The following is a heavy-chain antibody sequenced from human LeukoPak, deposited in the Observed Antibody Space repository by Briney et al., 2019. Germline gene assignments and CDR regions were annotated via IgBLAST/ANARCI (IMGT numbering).Heavy chain of an antibody. CDR1: GGTLSGYA. D-gene: IGHD1-26*01. Sequence: ASVKVSCKASGGTLSGYAISRVRQAPGQRLEWMGRIIPILGIANYAQKFQGRVTITADKSTSTAYMELSSLRSEDTAVYYCASGGSFDAFDIWGQGTMVTVSS. V-gene: IGHV1-69*04. CDR2: IIPILGIA. J-gene: IGHJ3*02. CDR3: ASGGSFDAFDI.